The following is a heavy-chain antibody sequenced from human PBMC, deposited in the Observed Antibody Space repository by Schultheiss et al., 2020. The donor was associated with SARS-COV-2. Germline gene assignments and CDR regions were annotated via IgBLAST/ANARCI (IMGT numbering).Heavy chain of an antibody. Sequence: SETLSLTCAVSGGSISSSNWWSWVRQPPGKGLEWIGSIYYSGSTYYSPSLKSRVTMSVDTSKNQFSLKLSSVTAADTAVYYCARGGWELDQGISRGIIDYWGQGTLVTVSS. CDR2: IYYSGST. J-gene: IGHJ4*02. CDR3: ARGGWELDQGISRGIIDY. V-gene: IGHV4-4*02. D-gene: IGHD1-26*01. CDR1: GGSISSSNW.